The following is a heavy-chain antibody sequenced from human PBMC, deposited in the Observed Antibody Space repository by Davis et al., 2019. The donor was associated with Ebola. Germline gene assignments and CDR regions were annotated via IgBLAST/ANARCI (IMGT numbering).Heavy chain of an antibody. CDR2: IYYSGST. Sequence: PSETLSLTCTVSGGSVSSGSYYWSWIRQPPGKGLEWIGYIYYSGSTNYNPSLKSRVTISVDTSKNQFSLKLSSVTAADTAVYYCARDRVLRRITIFGVVIIRHNWFDPWGQGTLVTVSS. J-gene: IGHJ5*02. CDR3: ARDRVLRRITIFGVVIIRHNWFDP. D-gene: IGHD3-3*01. V-gene: IGHV4-61*01. CDR1: GGSVSSGSYY.